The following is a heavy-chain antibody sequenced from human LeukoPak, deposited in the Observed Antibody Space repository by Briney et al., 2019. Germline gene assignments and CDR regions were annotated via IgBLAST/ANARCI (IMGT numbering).Heavy chain of an antibody. CDR2: IKQDGSEK. D-gene: IGHD4-23*01. CDR1: GFTFSSYW. V-gene: IGHV3-7*05. CDR3: ARDRVYGGNYAFDI. J-gene: IGHJ3*02. Sequence: GGSLRLPCAASGFTFSSYWMSWVRQAPGKELEWVDNIKQDGSEKYYVDSVKGRFTISRDNAKNSLYLQMNSLRAEDTAVYYCARDRVYGGNYAFDIWGQGTMVTVSS.